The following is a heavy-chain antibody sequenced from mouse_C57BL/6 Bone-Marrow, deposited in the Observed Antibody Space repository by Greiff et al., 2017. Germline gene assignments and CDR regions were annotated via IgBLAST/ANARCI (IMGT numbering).Heavy chain of an antibody. CDR1: GYTFTSYW. J-gene: IGHJ3*01. Sequence: QVQLQQPGAELVRPGTSVKLSCKASGYTFTSYWMHWVKQRPGQGLEWIGVIDPSDSYTHYNQKFKGKATLTVDKSSSTAYMQLSSLTSEDSGVYYYARGTPVAGFAYWGQGTMVTVSA. CDR3: ARGTPVAGFAY. V-gene: IGHV1-59*01. D-gene: IGHD1-3*01. CDR2: IDPSDSYT.